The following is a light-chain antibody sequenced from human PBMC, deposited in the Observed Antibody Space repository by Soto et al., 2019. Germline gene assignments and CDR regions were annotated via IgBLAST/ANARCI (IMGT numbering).Light chain of an antibody. CDR2: EVT. Sequence: QSALTQPASVSGSPGQSITLSCAGTTNDIGSYNYVSWFQQHPGEAPKLIIFEVTHRPSGISTRFSGSKSGNTASLTISDLQAEDEALYYCVSFAGGTYVFGTGTKLTVL. J-gene: IGLJ1*01. CDR1: TNDIGSYNY. V-gene: IGLV2-14*01. CDR3: VSFAGGTYV.